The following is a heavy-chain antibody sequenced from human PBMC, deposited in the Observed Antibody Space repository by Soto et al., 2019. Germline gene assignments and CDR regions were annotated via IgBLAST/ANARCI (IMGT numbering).Heavy chain of an antibody. J-gene: IGHJ6*02. Sequence: GSLRLSCAASGFSFSSLAMTWVRQAPGKGLEWVSAIDSDASTYYADSVKGRFTISRDKSKGTLYLQISSLRAEDTAVYYCATERIPAAILNYYYGMDVWGQGTXVTVSS. CDR2: IDSDAST. V-gene: IGHV3-23*01. CDR3: ATERIPAAILNYYYGMDV. D-gene: IGHD2-2*01. CDR1: GFSFSSLA.